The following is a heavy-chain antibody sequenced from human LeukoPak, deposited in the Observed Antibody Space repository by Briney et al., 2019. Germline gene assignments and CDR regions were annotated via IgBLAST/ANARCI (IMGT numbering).Heavy chain of an antibody. CDR1: GFTFSDYY. D-gene: IGHD6-13*01. CDR3: ARVSVAAAAPGDY. Sequence: PGGSLRLSCAASGFTFSDYYMSWIRQAPGKGLEWVSYISSSGSTIYYADSVKGRFTISRDNAKNPLYLQMNSLRAEDTAVYYCARVSVAAAAPGDYWGQGTLVTVSS. CDR2: ISSSGSTI. V-gene: IGHV3-11*01. J-gene: IGHJ4*02.